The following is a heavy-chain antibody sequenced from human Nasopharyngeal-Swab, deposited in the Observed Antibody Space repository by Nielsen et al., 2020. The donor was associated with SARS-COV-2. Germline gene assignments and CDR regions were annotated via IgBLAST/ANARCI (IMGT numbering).Heavy chain of an antibody. V-gene: IGHV3-33*01. CDR1: GFTFSSYG. D-gene: IGHD6-19*01. Sequence: GGSLLSCAASGFTFSSYGMHWVRQAPGKGLEWVAVIWYDGSNKYYADSVKGRFTISRDNSKNTLYLQMNSLRAEDTAVYYCARDGLRYSSGWHRVDVWGQGTTVTVSS. CDR3: ARDGLRYSSGWHRVDV. J-gene: IGHJ6*02. CDR2: IWYDGSNK.